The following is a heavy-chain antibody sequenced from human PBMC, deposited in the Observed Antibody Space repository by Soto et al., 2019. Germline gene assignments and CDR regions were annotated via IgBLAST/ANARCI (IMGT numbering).Heavy chain of an antibody. CDR1: GFIFSNYA. D-gene: IGHD6-19*01. V-gene: IGHV3-30-3*01. Sequence: VQLVESGGGVVQPGRSLRLSCAASGFIFSNYAMHWVRQAPGKGLEWVAIISYDGSNKYYADSVKGRFTISRDNSKSTLFLQMNSLRTEDTAVYFCARNLKTWPSVGGTVLFGSWGQGTLVTVSS. CDR2: ISYDGSNK. J-gene: IGHJ4*02. CDR3: ARNLKTWPSVGGTVLFGS.